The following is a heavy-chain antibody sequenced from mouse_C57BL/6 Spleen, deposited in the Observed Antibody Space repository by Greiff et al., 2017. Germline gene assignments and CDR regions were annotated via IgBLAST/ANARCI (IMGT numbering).Heavy chain of an antibody. D-gene: IGHD1-1*01. CDR3: VRQGITTVVARDWYFDV. J-gene: IGHJ1*03. V-gene: IGHV10-1*01. CDR1: GFSFNTYA. CDR2: IRSKSNNYAT. Sequence: EVKLVESGGGLVQPKGSLKLSCAASGFSFNTYAMNWVRQAPGTGLEWVARIRSKSNNYATYYADSVKDRFTISRDDSESMLYLQMNNLKTEDTAMYYCVRQGITTVVARDWYFDVWGTGTTVTVSS.